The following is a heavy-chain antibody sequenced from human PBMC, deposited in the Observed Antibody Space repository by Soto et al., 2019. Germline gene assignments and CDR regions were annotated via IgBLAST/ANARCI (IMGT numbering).Heavy chain of an antibody. CDR2: FYHSGST. V-gene: IGHV4-30-2*01. CDR3: ARSSYSGYDGGRGYYYYGMDV. J-gene: IGHJ6*02. Sequence: SETLSLTCAVSGGSISSGGYSWSWIRQPPGKGLEWIGYFYHSGSTYYNPSLKSRVTISVDRSKNQFSLKLSSVTAADTAVYYCARSSYSGYDGGRGYYYYGMDVWGQGTTVTVSS. D-gene: IGHD5-12*01. CDR1: GGSISSGGYS.